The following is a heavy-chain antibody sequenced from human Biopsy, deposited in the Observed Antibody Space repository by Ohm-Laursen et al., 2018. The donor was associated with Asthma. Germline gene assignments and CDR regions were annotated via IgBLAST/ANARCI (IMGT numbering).Heavy chain of an antibody. Sequence: TLSLTCTVSYGSITSGGYYWTWIRQHPGKGLEWTGFIYYSGCTYYNPSLKSRVSISIDTSKNQFSLKLSSVTAADTAVYYCARAQDYYDSRGYYRSFDYWGQGTLVTVSS. CDR2: IYYSGCT. CDR3: ARAQDYYDSRGYYRSFDY. D-gene: IGHD3-22*01. J-gene: IGHJ4*02. CDR1: YGSITSGGYY. V-gene: IGHV4-31*03.